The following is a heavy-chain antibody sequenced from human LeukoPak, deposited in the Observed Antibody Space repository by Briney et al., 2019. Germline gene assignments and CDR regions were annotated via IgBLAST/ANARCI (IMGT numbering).Heavy chain of an antibody. J-gene: IGHJ4*02. D-gene: IGHD5-18*01. CDR2: ISYDGSNK. CDR1: GFTFSSYA. Sequence: PGGSLRLSSAASGFTFSSYAMHWVRQAPGKGLEWVAVISYDGSNKYYADSVKGRFTISRDNSKNTLYLQMNSLRAEDTAVYYCARDRRVQLWLTDYWGQGTLVTVSS. CDR3: ARDRRVQLWLTDY. V-gene: IGHV3-30*04.